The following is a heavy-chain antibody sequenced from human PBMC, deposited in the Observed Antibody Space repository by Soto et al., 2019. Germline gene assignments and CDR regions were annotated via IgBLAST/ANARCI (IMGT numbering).Heavy chain of an antibody. J-gene: IGHJ6*02. Sequence: SETLSLTCTVSGGSISSGGYYWSWIRQHPGKGLEWIGYIYYSGSTYYNPSLKSRVTISVDTSKNQFSLKLSSVTAADTAVYYCARESLDCSSTSCYEGDYYYYGMDVWGQGTAVT. CDR3: ARESLDCSSTSCYEGDYYYYGMDV. CDR2: IYYSGST. D-gene: IGHD2-2*01. CDR1: GGSISSGGYY. V-gene: IGHV4-31*03.